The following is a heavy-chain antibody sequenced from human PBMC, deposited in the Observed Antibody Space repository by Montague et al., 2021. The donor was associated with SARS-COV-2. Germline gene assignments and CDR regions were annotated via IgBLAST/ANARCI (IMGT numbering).Heavy chain of an antibody. CDR2: IYSSGST. D-gene: IGHD3-10*01. J-gene: IGHJ6*02. V-gene: IGHV4-4*07. CDR3: ARDRPRSYYYGSETYTWGGYGMDV. Sequence: SETLSLTCTVSGGSISSYYWSWIRQPAGKGLEWIGRIYSSGSTNYNTSLKSRVTMSVDTSKNQFSLKLSSVTAADTALYYCARDRPRSYYYGSETYTWGGYGMDVWGQGTTVTVSS. CDR1: GGSISSYY.